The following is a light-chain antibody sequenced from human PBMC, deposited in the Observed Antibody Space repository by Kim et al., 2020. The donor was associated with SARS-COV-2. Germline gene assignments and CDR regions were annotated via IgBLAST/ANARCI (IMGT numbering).Light chain of an antibody. CDR3: QQRRNWYT. J-gene: IGKJ2*01. Sequence: EIVLTQSPATLSLSPGERATLSRRASQSVSNYLAWYQQKPGQAPRLLIYDASKRATGIPARFSGSGSGSDFALTISGLEPEDFAVYYCQQRRNWYTFGQGTKLEI. CDR1: QSVSNY. V-gene: IGKV3-11*01. CDR2: DAS.